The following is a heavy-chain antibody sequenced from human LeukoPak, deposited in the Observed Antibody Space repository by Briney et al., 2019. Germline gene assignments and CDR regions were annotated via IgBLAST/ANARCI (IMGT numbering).Heavy chain of an antibody. J-gene: IGHJ4*02. Sequence: ASVNVSCKASGYTLTDYYMHWVRQAPGQGLEWMGRINPNSGGTNYAQKFQGRVTMTRDTSTSTVYMELSSLRSEDTAVYYCARAIAALGYWGQGTLVTVSS. V-gene: IGHV1-2*06. D-gene: IGHD6-6*01. CDR1: GYTLTDYY. CDR3: ARAIAALGY. CDR2: INPNSGGT.